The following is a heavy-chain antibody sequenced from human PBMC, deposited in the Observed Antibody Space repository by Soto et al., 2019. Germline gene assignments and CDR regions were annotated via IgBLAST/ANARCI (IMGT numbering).Heavy chain of an antibody. CDR3: AKIYRRGGNYHYYVMDV. CDR1: GFTFSNAW. J-gene: IGHJ6*02. Sequence: GGSLRLSCAASGFTFSNAWINWVRQGPGKGLEWVGRVKSKAHGGTTDYAEPVKGRFAISRDDSNNTLYLQMNSLRAEDTAIYYCAKIYRRGGNYHYYVMDVWGQGTTVTVSS. CDR2: VKSKAHGGTT. D-gene: IGHD4-4*01. V-gene: IGHV3-15*07.